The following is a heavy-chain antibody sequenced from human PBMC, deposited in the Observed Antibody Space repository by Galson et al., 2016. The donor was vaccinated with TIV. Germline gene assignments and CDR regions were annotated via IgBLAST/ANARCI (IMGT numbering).Heavy chain of an antibody. V-gene: IGHV3-30*03. CDR1: GFTFGSYG. Sequence: SLRLSCAASGFTFGSYGMHWVRHGPGKGLEWLAFVSYDRSDKNYADSVKGRFTISRDNFKNTLYLQMSSLRAEDTAVYYCARGFSSYYFDYWGQGILVTVSS. J-gene: IGHJ4*02. CDR2: VSYDRSDK. D-gene: IGHD6-13*01. CDR3: ARGFSSYYFDY.